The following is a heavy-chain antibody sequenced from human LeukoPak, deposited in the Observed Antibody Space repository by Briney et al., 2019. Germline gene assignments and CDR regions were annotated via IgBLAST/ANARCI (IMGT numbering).Heavy chain of an antibody. D-gene: IGHD3-16*01. CDR3: ARGTHFGNWLDS. J-gene: IGHJ5*01. V-gene: IGHV3-74*01. CDR2: INSEGTTT. CDR1: GFTFSSYA. Sequence: GGSLRLSCAASGFTFSSYAMNWVRQAPGKGLEWVSRINSEGTTTQYADSVKGRFAISRDNAKNTLDLQMNSLRDEDTAMYFCARGTHFGNWLDSWGQGTLVTVSS.